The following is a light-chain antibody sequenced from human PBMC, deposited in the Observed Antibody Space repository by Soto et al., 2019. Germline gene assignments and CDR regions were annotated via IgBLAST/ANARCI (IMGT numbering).Light chain of an antibody. CDR2: DVV. CDR1: SSDIGGYNY. CDR3: SSYITTSTLV. V-gene: IGLV2-14*01. J-gene: IGLJ1*01. Sequence: QSVLTQPASVSGSPGQSLTISCTGTSSDIGGYNYVSWYQQHPGKAPKPILYDVVARPSGVSSRFSGSKSGNTASLTISGLQAEDEADYYCSSYITTSTLVFGTGTKLTVL.